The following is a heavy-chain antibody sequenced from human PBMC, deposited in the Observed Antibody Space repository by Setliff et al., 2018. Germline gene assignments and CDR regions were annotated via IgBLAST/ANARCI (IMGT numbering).Heavy chain of an antibody. J-gene: IGHJ4*02. CDR3: ARDPPNYDILTGYPDY. Sequence: GGSLRLSCAASGFTFSSYEMNWVRQAPGKGLEWVSYISSSGSTIYYADSVKGRFTISRDNAKSSLYLQMNSLRAEDTAVYYCARDPPNYDILTGYPDYWGQGTLVTVSS. CDR2: ISSSGSTI. CDR1: GFTFSSYE. V-gene: IGHV3-48*03. D-gene: IGHD3-9*01.